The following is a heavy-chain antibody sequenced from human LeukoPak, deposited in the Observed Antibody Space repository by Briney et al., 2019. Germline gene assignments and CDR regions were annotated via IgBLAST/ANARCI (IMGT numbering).Heavy chain of an antibody. D-gene: IGHD3-3*01. CDR1: GFTVSSNY. J-gene: IGHJ4*02. Sequence: GGSLRLSCAASGFTVSSNYMSWVRQAPGKGLEWVSAISGSGGSTYYADSVKGRFTISRDNSKNTLYLQMNSLRAEDTAVYYCAKDLYYDFWSGYCVDYWGQGTLVTVSS. V-gene: IGHV3-23*01. CDR2: ISGSGGST. CDR3: AKDLYYDFWSGYCVDY.